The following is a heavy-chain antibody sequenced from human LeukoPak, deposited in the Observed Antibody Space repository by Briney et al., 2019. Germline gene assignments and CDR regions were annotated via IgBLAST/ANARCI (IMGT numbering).Heavy chain of an antibody. Sequence: ASVKVSCKASGYTFTSYYMHWVRQAPGEGLEWMGIINPTGGSTSYAQKFQGRVTMTRNTSMSTAYLELSGLKSEDTGIYYCAGGWEPYDYFFDPWGQGTLVTVSS. D-gene: IGHD5-12*01. CDR3: AGGWEPYDYFFDP. CDR1: GYTFTSYY. J-gene: IGHJ5*02. CDR2: INPTGGST. V-gene: IGHV1-46*01.